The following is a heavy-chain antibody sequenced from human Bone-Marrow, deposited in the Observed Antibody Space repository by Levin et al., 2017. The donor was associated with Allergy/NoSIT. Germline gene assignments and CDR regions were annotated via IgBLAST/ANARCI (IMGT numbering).Heavy chain of an antibody. CDR1: GFTFSSYW. CDR3: ARDQRSSGWDFDY. V-gene: IGHV3-7*01. D-gene: IGHD6-19*01. J-gene: IGHJ4*02. CDR2: IKQDGSEK. Sequence: SGGSLRLSCAASGFTFSSYWMSWARQAPGKGLEWVANIKQDGSEKYYVESVKGRFTISRDNAKKSLYLQMNSLRAEDTAVYYCARDQRSSGWDFDYWGQGTLVTVSS.